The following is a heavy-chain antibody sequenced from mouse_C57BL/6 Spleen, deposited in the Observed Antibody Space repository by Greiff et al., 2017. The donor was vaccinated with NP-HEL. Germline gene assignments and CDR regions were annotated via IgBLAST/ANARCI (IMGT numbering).Heavy chain of an antibody. CDR1: GFTFSSYA. CDR3: ARDQGRFDY. D-gene: IGHD3-2*02. V-gene: IGHV5-4*01. CDR2: ISDGGSYT. J-gene: IGHJ2*01. Sequence: EVHLVESGGGLVKPGGSLKLSCAASGFTFSSYAMSWVRQTPEKRLAWVATISDGGSYTYYPDNVKGRFTISRDNAKNNLYLQMSHLKSEDTAMYYCARDQGRFDYWGQGTTLTVSS.